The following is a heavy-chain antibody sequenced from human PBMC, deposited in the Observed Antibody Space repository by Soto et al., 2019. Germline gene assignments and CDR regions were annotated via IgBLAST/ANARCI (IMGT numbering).Heavy chain of an antibody. Sequence: TSYWIGWVRQMPGKGLEWMGIIYPGDSDTRYSPSFQGQVTISADKSISTAYLQWSSLKASDTAMYYCARTSIAVAALYWYFDLWGRGTLVTVSS. D-gene: IGHD6-19*01. V-gene: IGHV5-51*01. CDR2: IYPGDSDT. CDR1: TSYW. CDR3: ARTSIAVAALYWYFDL. J-gene: IGHJ2*01.